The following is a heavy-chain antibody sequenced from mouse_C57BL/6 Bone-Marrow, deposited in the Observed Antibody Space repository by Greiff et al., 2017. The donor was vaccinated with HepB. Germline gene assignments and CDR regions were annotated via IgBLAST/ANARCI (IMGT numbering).Heavy chain of an antibody. Sequence: QVQLQQPGAELVKPGASVKLSCKASGYTFTSYWMHWVKQRPGQGLEWIGMIHPNSGSTNYNEKFKSKATLTVDKSSSTAYMQLSSLTSEDSAVYCCARGDGYDAAMDYWGQGTTVTVSS. CDR2: IHPNSGST. D-gene: IGHD2-2*01. CDR1: GYTFTSYW. CDR3: ARGDGYDAAMDY. J-gene: IGHJ4*01. V-gene: IGHV1-64*01.